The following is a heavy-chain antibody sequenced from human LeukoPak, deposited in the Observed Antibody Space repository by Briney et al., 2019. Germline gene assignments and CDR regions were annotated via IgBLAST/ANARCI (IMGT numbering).Heavy chain of an antibody. CDR2: ISWNSGSI. V-gene: IGHV3-9*03. Sequence: GRSLRLSCAASGFTFDDYAMHWVRQAPGKGLEWVSGISWNSGSIGYADSVKGRFTISRDNAKNSLYLQMNSLRAEDMALYYCAKDMGGSIAARPGAFDYWGQGTLVTVSS. D-gene: IGHD6-6*01. J-gene: IGHJ4*02. CDR3: AKDMGGSIAARPGAFDY. CDR1: GFTFDDYA.